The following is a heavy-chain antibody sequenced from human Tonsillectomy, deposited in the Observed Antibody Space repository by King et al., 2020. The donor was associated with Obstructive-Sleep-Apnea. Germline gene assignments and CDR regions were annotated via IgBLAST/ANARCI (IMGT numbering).Heavy chain of an antibody. CDR3: AREGGSSIWYFDL. Sequence: QLQESGPGLVKPSETLSLTCTVSGGSVRSSSYYWSWIRQPPGKGLEWIGYVYYTGYTDYSPSLNGRVAISVDTSKNQFSLKVRSVTAADTAVYFCAREGGSSIWYFDLWGRGTVVTVSS. CDR2: VYYTGYT. D-gene: IGHD2-15*01. CDR1: GGSVRSSSYY. J-gene: IGHJ2*01. V-gene: IGHV4-61*01.